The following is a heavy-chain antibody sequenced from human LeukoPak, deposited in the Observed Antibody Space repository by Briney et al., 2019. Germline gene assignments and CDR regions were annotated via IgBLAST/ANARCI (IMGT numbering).Heavy chain of an antibody. CDR3: ARHLSGVTGYTYGRGIDY. V-gene: IGHV3-30*02. Sequence: GGSLRLSCAASGFTFSSYGMHWVRQAPGKGLEWVAFIRYDGSNKYYADSVKGRFTISRDNAKKSLYLQMNSLRAEDTAVYYCARHLSGVTGYTYGRGIDYWGQGTLVTVSS. D-gene: IGHD5-18*01. CDR2: IRYDGSNK. J-gene: IGHJ4*02. CDR1: GFTFSSYG.